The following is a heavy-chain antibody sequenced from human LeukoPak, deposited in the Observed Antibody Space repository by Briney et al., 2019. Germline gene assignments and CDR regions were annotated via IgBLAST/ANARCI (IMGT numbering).Heavy chain of an antibody. D-gene: IGHD3-22*01. Sequence: GASVKVSCKASGYTFTGYYMHWVRQAPGQGLEWMGRINPNSGGTNYAQKFQGRVTMTRDTSISTAYMELSRLRSDDTAVYYCARWWDDGSGYSYLYGMDVWGQGTTVTVSS. CDR1: GYTFTGYY. CDR3: ARWWDDGSGYSYLYGMDV. CDR2: INPNSGGT. V-gene: IGHV1-2*06. J-gene: IGHJ6*02.